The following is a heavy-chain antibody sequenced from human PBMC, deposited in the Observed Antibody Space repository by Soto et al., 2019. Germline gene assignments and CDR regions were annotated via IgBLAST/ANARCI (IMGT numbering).Heavy chain of an antibody. CDR3: ARDTSAAGYYGMDV. Sequence: ASVKVSCKASGYTFTGYYMHWVRQAPGQGLEWMGWINPNSGGTNYAQKFQGWVTMTRDTSISTAYMELSRLRSDDTAVYYCARDTSAAGYYGMDVWGQGTTVTGSS. CDR1: GYTFTGYY. D-gene: IGHD6-19*01. V-gene: IGHV1-2*04. CDR2: INPNSGGT. J-gene: IGHJ6*02.